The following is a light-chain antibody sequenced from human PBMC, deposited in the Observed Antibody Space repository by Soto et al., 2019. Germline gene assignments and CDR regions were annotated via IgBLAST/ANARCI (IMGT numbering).Light chain of an antibody. J-gene: IGKJ5*01. CDR2: NAS. CDR3: QKFSTAPIT. CDR1: QDISVY. Sequence: DIQMTQSPSSLSSSVGDRVTLTCRASQDISVYLAWYQQKPGKVPKLLIYNASNMQSGIPARFSGSGSGTDFTLTISSLQPEDFATYYCQKFSTAPITFGQGTRLEIK. V-gene: IGKV1-27*01.